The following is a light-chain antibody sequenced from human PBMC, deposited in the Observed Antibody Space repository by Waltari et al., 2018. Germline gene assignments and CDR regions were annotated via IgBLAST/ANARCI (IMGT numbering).Light chain of an antibody. Sequence: EIVLTQSPAILSFSPGERATLSFRASQSVGTYLAWYQQRPGQSPRLLIYDASYRATGIQGRFSGSGSETDFTLTISSLQPEDFAVYYCQQRRSWPLTFGGGTRVQI. V-gene: IGKV3-11*01. J-gene: IGKJ4*01. CDR3: QQRRSWPLT. CDR2: DAS. CDR1: QSVGTY.